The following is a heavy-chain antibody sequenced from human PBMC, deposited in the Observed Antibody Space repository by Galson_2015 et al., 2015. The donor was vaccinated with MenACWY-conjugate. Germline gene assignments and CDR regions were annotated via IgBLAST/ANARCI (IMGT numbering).Heavy chain of an antibody. CDR2: ISGSGGRT. Sequence: SLRLSCAASGFTFSSYAMSWVRQAPVEGLEWVSAISGSGGRTYYADAVKGRFTISRDNSKNTLYLQMNSLRAEDTAVYYCAKVRSYGSGSYHFDYWGQGTLVTASS. J-gene: IGHJ4*02. CDR1: GFTFSSYA. CDR3: AKVRSYGSGSYHFDY. D-gene: IGHD3-10*01. V-gene: IGHV3-23*01.